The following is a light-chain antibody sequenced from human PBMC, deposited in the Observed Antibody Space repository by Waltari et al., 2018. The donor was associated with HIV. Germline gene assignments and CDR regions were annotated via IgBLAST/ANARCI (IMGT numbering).Light chain of an antibody. CDR1: RGTIASHS. V-gene: IGLV6-57*04. J-gene: IGLJ2*01. CDR3: QSYDTTNHLI. CDR2: EDT. Sequence: FMLTQPHSMSASPGPTVTISCTRSRGTIASHSVQWYQQRPGGAPTTVVFEDTQRPSGVPERFSGSIDSSSNSASLTISGLKTEDEADYYCQSYDTTNHLIFGGGTKVTVL.